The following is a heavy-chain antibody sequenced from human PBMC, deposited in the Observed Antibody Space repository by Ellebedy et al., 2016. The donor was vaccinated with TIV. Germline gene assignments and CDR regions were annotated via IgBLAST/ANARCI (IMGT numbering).Heavy chain of an antibody. Sequence: MPGGSLRLSCTDSGASISSSYWSWIRQTPGKDLEWIGYISNTGRTNYNPSLQSRVTISVDTSRNQFSLTLRSLTAADTAVYYCARDRRGSYDFWGQGTLLAVSS. CDR2: ISNTGRT. D-gene: IGHD3-10*01. J-gene: IGHJ4*02. V-gene: IGHV4-59*01. CDR3: ARDRRGSYDF. CDR1: GASISSSY.